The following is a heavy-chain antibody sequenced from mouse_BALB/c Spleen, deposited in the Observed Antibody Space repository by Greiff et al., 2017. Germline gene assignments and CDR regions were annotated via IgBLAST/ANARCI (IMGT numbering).Heavy chain of an antibody. CDR3: CTGTGYYAMDY. CDR1: GFNIKDYY. V-gene: IGHV14-4*02. D-gene: IGHD4-1*01. Sequence: VQLKESGAELVRSGASVKLSCTASGFNIKDYYMHWVKQRPEQGLEWIGWIDPENGDTEYAPKFQGKATMTADTSSNTAYLQLSSLTSEDTAVYYCCTGTGYYAMDYWGQGTSVTVSS. J-gene: IGHJ4*01. CDR2: IDPENGDT.